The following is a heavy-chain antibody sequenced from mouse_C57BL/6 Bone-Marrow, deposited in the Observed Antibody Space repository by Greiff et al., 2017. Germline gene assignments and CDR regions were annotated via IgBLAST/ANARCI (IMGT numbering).Heavy chain of an antibody. CDR2: IRNKANGYTT. Sequence: EVQGVESGGGLVQPGGSLSLSCAASGFTFTDYYMSWVRQPPGKALEWLGFIRNKANGYTTEYSASVKGRFTISRDNSQSILYLNMNALRAEDSATYYSARVPIYWGFAYWGQGTLVTVSA. J-gene: IGHJ3*01. CDR3: ARVPIYWGFAY. D-gene: IGHD6-5*01. V-gene: IGHV7-3*01. CDR1: GFTFTDYY.